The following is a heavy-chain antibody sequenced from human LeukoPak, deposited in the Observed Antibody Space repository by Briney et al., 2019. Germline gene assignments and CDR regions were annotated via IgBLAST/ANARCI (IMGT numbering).Heavy chain of an antibody. CDR3: ARRGGSYYFDY. CDR1: GGSISSYY. Sequence: SETLSLTCNVSGGSISSYYWSWIRQPAGKGLDRSGKGLQWIGRIYSSGNTNYNPSLKSRVTISVDTSKNQFSLKLSSVTAADTAVYYCARRGGSYYFDYWGQGTLVTVSS. J-gene: IGHJ4*02. V-gene: IGHV4-4*07. D-gene: IGHD1-26*01. CDR2: IYSSGNT.